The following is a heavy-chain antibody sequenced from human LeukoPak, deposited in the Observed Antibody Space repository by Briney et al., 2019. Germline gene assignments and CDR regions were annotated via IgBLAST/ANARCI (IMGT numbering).Heavy chain of an antibody. CDR1: GGSVSSYY. J-gene: IGHJ6*02. CDR2: INHSGST. V-gene: IGHV4-34*01. Sequence: PSETLSLTCTVSGGSVSSYYWSWIRQPPGKGLEWIGEINHSGSTNYNPSLKSRVTISVDTSKNQFSLKLSSVTAADTAVYYCARDGITIFGVVSKSRGYYYYGMDVWGQGTTVTVSS. CDR3: ARDGITIFGVVSKSRGYYYYGMDV. D-gene: IGHD3-3*01.